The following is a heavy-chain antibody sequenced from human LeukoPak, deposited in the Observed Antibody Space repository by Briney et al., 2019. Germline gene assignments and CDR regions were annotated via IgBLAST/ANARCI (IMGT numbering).Heavy chain of an antibody. D-gene: IGHD1-26*01. CDR2: IYPGDSDT. V-gene: IGHV5-51*01. CDR1: GYSFTDYW. J-gene: IGHJ5*02. Sequence: GESLKISCKASGYSFTDYWIGWVRQMPGKGLAWMGIIYPGDSDTKYSQSFQGQVTISADKSFTTAYLQWTSLKASDTATYYCARQGRLVGAKFDPWGQGTLVTVSS. CDR3: ARQGRLVGAKFDP.